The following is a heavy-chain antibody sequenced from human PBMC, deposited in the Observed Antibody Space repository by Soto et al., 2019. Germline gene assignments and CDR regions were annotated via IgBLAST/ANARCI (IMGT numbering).Heavy chain of an antibody. V-gene: IGHV4-59*01. CDR2: IYYSGST. J-gene: IGHJ2*01. D-gene: IGHD3-22*01. Sequence: QVQLQESGPGLVKPSETLSLTCTVSGGSISSYYWSWIRQPAWKGLEWIGYIYYSGSTNYNPSLKSRVTISVDTSKNPFSLKLSSVTAADTAVYYCARRAYYDSSGYSHWYVDLWGRGTLVTVSS. CDR3: ARRAYYDSSGYSHWYVDL. CDR1: GGSISSYY.